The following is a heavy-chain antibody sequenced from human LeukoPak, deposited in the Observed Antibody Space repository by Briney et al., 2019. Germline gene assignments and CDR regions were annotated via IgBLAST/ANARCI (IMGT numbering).Heavy chain of an antibody. Sequence: GGSLRLSCAASGFTFSRYWMHWVRQAPGKGLMWVSHINSDGSSTNYADSVKGRFTISRDNAKNTLFLQMNSLRAEDTAVYYCATSRTFDYWGQGTLVTVSS. CDR2: INSDGSST. CDR3: ATSRTFDY. CDR1: GFTFSRYW. V-gene: IGHV3-74*01. J-gene: IGHJ4*02.